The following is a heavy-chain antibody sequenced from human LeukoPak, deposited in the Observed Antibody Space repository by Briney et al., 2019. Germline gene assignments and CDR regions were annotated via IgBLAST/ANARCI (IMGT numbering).Heavy chain of an antibody. D-gene: IGHD6-19*01. CDR2: ISSGGHST. CDR3: AKGAGQWLVPSEYFQY. CDR1: GFPYSNYT. Sequence: GSLRLSCAASGFPYSNYTMTWVRPAPGKGLECFSSISSGGHSTYYAGSVKGLFTISRDNSKNTLYLQMNSLRAEDTAVYYCAKGAGQWLVPSEYFQYWGQGTLVTVSS. J-gene: IGHJ1*01. V-gene: IGHV3-23*01.